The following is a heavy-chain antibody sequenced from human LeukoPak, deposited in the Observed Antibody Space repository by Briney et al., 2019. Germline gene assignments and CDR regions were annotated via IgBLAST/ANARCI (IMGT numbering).Heavy chain of an antibody. CDR3: ARAVAGREAAFDI. V-gene: IGHV1-2*06. CDR1: GYTFTGYY. Sequence: ASVKVSCKASGYTFTGYYMHWVRQAPGQGLELMGRINPNSGGTNYAQKFQGRVTMTRDTSISTAYMELSRLRSDDTAVYYCARAVAGREAAFDIWGQGTMVTVSS. D-gene: IGHD6-19*01. CDR2: INPNSGGT. J-gene: IGHJ3*02.